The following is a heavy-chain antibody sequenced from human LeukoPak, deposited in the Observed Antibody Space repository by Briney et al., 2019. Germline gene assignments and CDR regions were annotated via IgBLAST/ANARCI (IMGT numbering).Heavy chain of an antibody. Sequence: PSETLSLTCAVYGGSFSGYYWSLLRQPAGKGLEWIGRIYTSGSTNYNPSLKSRVTMSVDTSKNQFSLKLSSVTAADTAVYYCARETYDSSGYQTFDYWGQGTLVTVSS. V-gene: IGHV4-4*07. CDR1: GGSFSGYY. J-gene: IGHJ4*02. CDR3: ARETYDSSGYQTFDY. D-gene: IGHD3-22*01. CDR2: IYTSGST.